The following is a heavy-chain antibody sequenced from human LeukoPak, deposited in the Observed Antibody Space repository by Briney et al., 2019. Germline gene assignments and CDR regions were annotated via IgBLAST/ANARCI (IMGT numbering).Heavy chain of an antibody. D-gene: IGHD1-26*01. CDR1: GFTFSSYF. J-gene: IGHJ4*02. V-gene: IGHV3-30-3*01. Sequence: GGSLRLSCAASGFTFSSYFVHWVRQAPGKGLDWVTTISYDGSIQYYSDSVKGRFTISRDNSKNTLYLQMNSLKPEDTAMYYCTTSTVGATYFDYWGQGTLVTVSS. CDR3: TTSTVGATYFDY. CDR2: ISYDGSIQ.